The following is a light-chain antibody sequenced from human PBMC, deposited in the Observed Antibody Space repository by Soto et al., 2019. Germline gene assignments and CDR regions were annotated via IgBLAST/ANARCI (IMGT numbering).Light chain of an antibody. CDR2: DVS. CDR1: ESLGRF. Sequence: DIQLTQSPSTLSASVGDRVTITCRASESLGRFLVWHQQKPGKAPKLLVSDVSHLASGVPSRFSGSRSGTEFTLTITSVQPDGFATYYCQQYKSYKPFGQGTKVDFK. J-gene: IGKJ1*01. V-gene: IGKV1-5*01. CDR3: QQYKSYKP.